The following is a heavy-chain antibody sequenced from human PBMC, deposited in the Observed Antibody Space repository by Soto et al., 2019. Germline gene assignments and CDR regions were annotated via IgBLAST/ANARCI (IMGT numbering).Heavy chain of an antibody. J-gene: IGHJ6*03. Sequence: GGSLRLSCAASGFTFSSYAMSWVRQAPGKGLEWVSAISGSGGSTYYADSVKGRFTISRDNSKNTLYLQMNSLRAEDTAVYYCAKSPQYCSGGSCYSGYYYYYMDVWGKGTTVTVSS. CDR1: GFTFSSYA. D-gene: IGHD2-15*01. CDR2: ISGSGGST. CDR3: AKSPQYCSGGSCYSGYYYYYMDV. V-gene: IGHV3-23*01.